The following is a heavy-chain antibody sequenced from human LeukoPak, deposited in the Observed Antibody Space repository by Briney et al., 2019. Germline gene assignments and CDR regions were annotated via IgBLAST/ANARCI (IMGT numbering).Heavy chain of an antibody. J-gene: IGHJ4*02. V-gene: IGHV4-59*08. Sequence: PSETLSLTCTVSGGSISSYYWSWVRQPPGKGLEWIGYISYSGSTNYNPSLKSRVTISVDTSQNQFSLKLSSMTAADTAVYYCARSSQHPSSLIDYWGQGPLVTVSS. CDR3: ARSSQHPSSLIDY. CDR1: GGSISSYY. CDR2: ISYSGST.